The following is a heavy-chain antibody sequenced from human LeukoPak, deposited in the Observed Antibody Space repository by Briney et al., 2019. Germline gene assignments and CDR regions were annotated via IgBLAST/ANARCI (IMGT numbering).Heavy chain of an antibody. V-gene: IGHV5-51*01. J-gene: IGHJ3*02. CDR1: GYSFNIYW. CDR2: VFPADSDT. Sequence: GESLKISCQASGYSFNIYWIGWVRQVPGKGLEWMGIVFPADSDTRYSLSFQGQVTVSADKSITTAYLQWSSLKASDTAMYYCARWVTADRGKKDAFDIWGQGTMVTVSS. D-gene: IGHD2-21*02. CDR3: ARWVTADRGKKDAFDI.